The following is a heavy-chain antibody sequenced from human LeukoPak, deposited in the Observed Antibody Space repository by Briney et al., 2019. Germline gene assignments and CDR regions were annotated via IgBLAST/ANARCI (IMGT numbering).Heavy chain of an antibody. Sequence: ASVKVSCKASGYTFTSYYMPWVRQAPGQGLEWMGIINPIGGSTSYAQKFKARVTITRATSTSTVYMELSSLRSEDTAVYYCAREGYSGPSGWGIDYWGQGTLVTVSS. V-gene: IGHV1-46*01. J-gene: IGHJ4*02. CDR2: INPIGGST. CDR3: AREGYSGPSGWGIDY. D-gene: IGHD6-19*01. CDR1: GYTFTSYY.